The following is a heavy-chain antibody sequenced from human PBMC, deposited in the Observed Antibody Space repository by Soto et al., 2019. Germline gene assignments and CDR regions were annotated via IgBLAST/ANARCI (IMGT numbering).Heavy chain of an antibody. J-gene: IGHJ4*02. CDR3: ARGRGRWLQLRITDYFDY. V-gene: IGHV1-69*06. CDR1: GGTFSSYA. D-gene: IGHD5-12*01. Sequence: QVQLVQSGAEVKKPGSSVKVSCKASGGTFSSYAISWVRQAPGQGLEWLGGIIPIFGTANYAQKFQGRVTITADKSTSTAYMELSSLRSEDTAVYYCARGRGRWLQLRITDYFDYWGQGTLVTVSS. CDR2: IIPIFGTA.